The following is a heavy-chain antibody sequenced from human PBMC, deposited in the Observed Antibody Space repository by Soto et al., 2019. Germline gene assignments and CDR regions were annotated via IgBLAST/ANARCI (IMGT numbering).Heavy chain of an antibody. V-gene: IGHV3-21*01. CDR3: AGRGRETTKHLYF. Sequence: EVQLVESGGALVKPGGSLRLSCADSGFTFSSYSMNWVRQAPGKGLEWVSSISSSSTYIYYADSVKGRFTISRDNAKNSLYLEKNRLNAEDTAFNFCAGRGRETTKHLYFRGQGTLVTVSS. J-gene: IGHJ4*02. D-gene: IGHD4-17*01. CDR1: GFTFSSYS. CDR2: ISSSSTYI.